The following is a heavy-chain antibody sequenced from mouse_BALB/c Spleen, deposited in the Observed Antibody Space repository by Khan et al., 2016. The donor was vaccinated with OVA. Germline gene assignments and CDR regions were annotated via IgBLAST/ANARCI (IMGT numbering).Heavy chain of an antibody. D-gene: IGHD2-14*01. CDR1: GDSITSGY. J-gene: IGHJ3*01. CDR3: ARSTYRYAFVY. V-gene: IGHV3-8*02. Sequence: EVQLQESGPSLVKPSQTLSLTCSVTGDSITSGYWNWIRKFPGSKLEYMGYIIYTGYTYYNPSLKSRISITRHTSKNQYYLQLNSETDEDTATYYCARSTYRYAFVYWGQGTLVTVSA. CDR2: IIYTGYT.